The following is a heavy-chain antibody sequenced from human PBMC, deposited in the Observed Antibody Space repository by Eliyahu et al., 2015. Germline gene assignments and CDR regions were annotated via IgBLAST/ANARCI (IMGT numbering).Heavy chain of an antibody. CDR3: VHHSGYKGTYFFDF. V-gene: IGHV2-5*02. D-gene: IGHD3-22*01. J-gene: IGHJ4*02. CDR2: IFWDDDK. Sequence: QITLTESGPAMVKPTQTLTLMCTFSGFSLTTTGVGVGWIRQPPGKALEWLAVIFWDDDKQFSPSLKNRLAISKATSTNQVVLTMTNMDPVDTADYYCVHHSGYKGTYFFDFWVQGMRVTVSS. CDR1: GFSLTTTGVG.